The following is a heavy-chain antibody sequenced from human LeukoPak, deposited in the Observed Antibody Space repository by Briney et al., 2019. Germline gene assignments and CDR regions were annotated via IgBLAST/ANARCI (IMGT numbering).Heavy chain of an antibody. V-gene: IGHV4-4*07. CDR3: ARTYYYDSSPMKLGYGMDV. J-gene: IGHJ6*02. CDR2: IYTSGST. CDR1: GGSISSYY. Sequence: KPSETLSLICTVSGGSISSYYWSWIRQPAGKGLEWIGRIYTSGSTNYNPSLKSRVTMSVDTSKNQFSLKLSSVTAADTAVYYCARTYYYDSSPMKLGYGMDVWGQGTTVTVSS. D-gene: IGHD3-22*01.